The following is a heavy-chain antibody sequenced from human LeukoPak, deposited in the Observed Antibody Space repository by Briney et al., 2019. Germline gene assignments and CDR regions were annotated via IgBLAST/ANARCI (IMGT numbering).Heavy chain of an antibody. CDR1: GFTLSTYW. Sequence: GSLKLSCAASGFTLSTYWMTWVRPAPGKGLEWVVNIKQDGSEKYYVDSVKGRFTISRDNAKKLLYLQMNSLRVEDTAVYYCARDRGSSGRLGRFDNWGQGTLVTVST. CDR2: IKQDGSEK. CDR3: ARDRGSSGRLGRFDN. J-gene: IGHJ4*02. D-gene: IGHD6-19*01. V-gene: IGHV3-7*01.